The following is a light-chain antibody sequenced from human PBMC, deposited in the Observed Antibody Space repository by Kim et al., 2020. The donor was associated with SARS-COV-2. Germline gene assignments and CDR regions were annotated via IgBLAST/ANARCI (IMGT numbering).Light chain of an antibody. Sequence: DIQMTQSPSTLSASVGDRVTITCRASQSISGWLAWYQQKPGKAPKLLIYKASSLESGVPSRFSGRGSGTEFTLTVSSLQPDDFATYYSQQYKSYPWTFGQGTTVDIK. V-gene: IGKV1-5*03. CDR2: KAS. CDR1: QSISGW. J-gene: IGKJ1*01. CDR3: QQYKSYPWT.